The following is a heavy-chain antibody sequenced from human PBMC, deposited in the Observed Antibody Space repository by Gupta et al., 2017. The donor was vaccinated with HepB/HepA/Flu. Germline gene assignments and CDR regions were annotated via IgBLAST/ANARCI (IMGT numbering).Heavy chain of an antibody. D-gene: IGHD2-15*01. CDR2: GGNGDT. V-gene: IGHV1-3*01. CDR3: ARVLVAGSAALGY. J-gene: IGHJ4*02. Sequence: GGNGDTKYSQKFQGRVTISRDTSASTAYMELSSLRSEDTAVYYCARVLVAGSAALGYWGQGTLLTVSS.